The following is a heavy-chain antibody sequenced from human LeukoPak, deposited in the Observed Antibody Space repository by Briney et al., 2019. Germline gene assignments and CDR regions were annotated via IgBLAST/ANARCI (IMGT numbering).Heavy chain of an antibody. J-gene: IGHJ4*02. CDR3: ARGYSSSSLYFDC. V-gene: IGHV4-59*01. CDR1: GGSISSYY. CDR2: VYYSGST. Sequence: SETLSLTCNVSGGSISSYYWSWIRQPPGKGLEWIGYVYYSGSTSYNPSLKSRVTILVDTSKNQFSLNLTSVTAADTAVYYCARGYSSSSLYFDCWGQGALVSVSS. D-gene: IGHD6-6*01.